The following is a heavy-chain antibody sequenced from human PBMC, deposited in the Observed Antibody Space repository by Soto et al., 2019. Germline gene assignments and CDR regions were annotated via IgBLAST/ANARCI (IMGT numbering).Heavy chain of an antibody. CDR2: ISYDGSNK. V-gene: IGHV3-30*18. J-gene: IGHJ4*02. Sequence: QVQLVESGGGVVQPGRSLRLSCAASGFTFSSYGMHWVRQAPGKGLEWVAVISYDGSNKYYADSVKGRFTISRDNSKNTLYLQMNSLRAEDTAVYYCAKERDSGWRSVFDYWGQGTLVTVSS. D-gene: IGHD6-19*01. CDR3: AKERDSGWRSVFDY. CDR1: GFTFSSYG.